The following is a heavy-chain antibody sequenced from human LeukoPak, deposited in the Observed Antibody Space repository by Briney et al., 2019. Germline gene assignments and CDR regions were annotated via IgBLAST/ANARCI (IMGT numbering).Heavy chain of an antibody. Sequence: GGSLRLSCAASGFTVSSNYMSWVRQAPGKGLEWVSGISWNSGSIGYADSVKGRFTISRDNAKNSLYLQMNSLRAEDTALYYCAKEGSDYWGQGTLVTVSS. CDR1: GFTVSSNY. CDR3: AKEGSDY. V-gene: IGHV3-9*01. CDR2: ISWNSGSI. J-gene: IGHJ4*02.